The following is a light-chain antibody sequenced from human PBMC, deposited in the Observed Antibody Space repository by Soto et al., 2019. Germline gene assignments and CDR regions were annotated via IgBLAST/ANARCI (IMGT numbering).Light chain of an antibody. V-gene: IGKV3-15*01. CDR2: GAS. J-gene: IGKJ1*01. Sequence: EIVMTQSPATLSVSPGERATLSCRASQSVSSNLAWYQQKPGQAPRLLIYGASTRATGIPARFSGSGSGTEFPPTNSSLESESFAVYYCQHYNNWPRTFGQGTKVEIK. CDR3: QHYNNWPRT. CDR1: QSVSSN.